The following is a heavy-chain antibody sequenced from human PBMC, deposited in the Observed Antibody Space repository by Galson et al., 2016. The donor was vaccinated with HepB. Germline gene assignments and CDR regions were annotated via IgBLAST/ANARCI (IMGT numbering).Heavy chain of an antibody. CDR3: ARDFRDGYARCLDT. CDR1: GFSVSHHY. J-gene: IGHJ5*02. V-gene: IGHV3-53*01. Sequence: SLRLSCAVSGFSVSHHYMTWVRQAPGKGLEWVSVIYYGGSTYYSDSVKDRFTISSDTSTNTLYLQMNNLRDDDTAIYYCARDFRDGYARCLDTWGQGTLVSVSS. D-gene: IGHD5-24*01. CDR2: IYYGGST.